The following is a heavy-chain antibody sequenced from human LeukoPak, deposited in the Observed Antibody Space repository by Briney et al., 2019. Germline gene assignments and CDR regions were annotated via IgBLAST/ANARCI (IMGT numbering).Heavy chain of an antibody. CDR1: GFTFSSYG. V-gene: IGHV3-33*01. CDR3: AGDSSGYNAFDI. D-gene: IGHD3-22*01. CDR2: LWYDGSNK. Sequence: GGSLRLSCAASGFTFSSYGMHWVRQAPGKGLEWVAVLWYDGSNKYYADSVKGRFTISRDNSKNTLYLQMNSLRAEDTAVYYCAGDSSGYNAFDIWGQGTMVTVSS. J-gene: IGHJ3*02.